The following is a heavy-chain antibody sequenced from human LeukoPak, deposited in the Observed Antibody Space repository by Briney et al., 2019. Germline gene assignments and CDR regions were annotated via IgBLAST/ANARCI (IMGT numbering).Heavy chain of an antibody. D-gene: IGHD2-2*01. CDR2: IKSKTDGGTT. CDR3: TTVFVVPAARLAAADYYYYMDV. V-gene: IGHV3-15*01. J-gene: IGHJ6*03. CDR1: GFSFINAW. Sequence: GGSLRLSCAASGFSFINAWMTWVRQAPGKGLEWVGRIKSKTDGGTTDYAAPVKGRFTISRDDSKNTLYLQMNSLKTEDTAVYYCTTVFVVPAARLAAADYYYYMDVWGKGTTVTVSS.